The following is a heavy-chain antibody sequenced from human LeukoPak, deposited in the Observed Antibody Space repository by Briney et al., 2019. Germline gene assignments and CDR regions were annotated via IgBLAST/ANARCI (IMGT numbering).Heavy chain of an antibody. CDR1: SGSISNYY. CDR2: MYYSGDA. Sequence: SETLSLTCTVTSGSISNYYWGWIRQPPGKGLESIGYMYYSGDANYNPSLKSRVTISADTSKNQFSLKLSSVTAADTAVYYCASAGWGAYCGGDCYLGWFDPWGQGTLVTVSS. J-gene: IGHJ5*02. CDR3: ASAGWGAYCGGDCYLGWFDP. V-gene: IGHV4-59*01. D-gene: IGHD2-21*02.